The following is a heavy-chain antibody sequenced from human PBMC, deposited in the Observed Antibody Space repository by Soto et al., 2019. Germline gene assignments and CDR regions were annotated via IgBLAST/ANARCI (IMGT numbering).Heavy chain of an antibody. Sequence: QVQLVESGGGVVQPGRSLRLSCAASGFTFSSYGMHWVRQAPGKGLEWVAVISYDGSNKYYADSVKGRFTISRDNSKNTLYLQMISLRAEDTAVYYCAKDPLTGTTKAAAADYWGQGTLVTVSS. CDR2: ISYDGSNK. D-gene: IGHD1-7*01. CDR3: AKDPLTGTTKAAAADY. V-gene: IGHV3-30*18. J-gene: IGHJ4*02. CDR1: GFTFSSYG.